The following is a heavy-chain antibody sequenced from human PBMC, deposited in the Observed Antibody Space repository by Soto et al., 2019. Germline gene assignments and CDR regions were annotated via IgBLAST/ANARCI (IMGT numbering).Heavy chain of an antibody. J-gene: IGHJ6*02. CDR2: INNSGST. CDR1: GGSLSGYY. Sequence: SETLSLTCAVYGGSLSGYYWSWIRQPPEKKQERNGEINNSGSTNYKPSLKSRVTISVDTSKNQFSLKLSSVTAADTAVYYCARGELDPTEGYYYGMDVWGQGTTVTVSS. CDR3: ARGELDPTEGYYYGMDV. V-gene: IGHV4-34*01. D-gene: IGHD1-1*01.